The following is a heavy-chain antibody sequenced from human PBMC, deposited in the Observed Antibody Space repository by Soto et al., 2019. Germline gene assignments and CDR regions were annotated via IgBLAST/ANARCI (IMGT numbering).Heavy chain of an antibody. D-gene: IGHD6-19*01. J-gene: IGHJ5*02. CDR2: INPNSGGT. V-gene: IGHV1-2*02. CDR1: GYTFTGYY. Sequence: ASVKVSCKVSGYTFTGYYMHWVRQAPGQGLEWMGWINPNSGGTNYAQKFQGRVTMTRDTSISTAYMELSRLRSDDTAVYYCARDPLIAVAGTVHGFDPWGQGTLVTVSS. CDR3: ARDPLIAVAGTVHGFDP.